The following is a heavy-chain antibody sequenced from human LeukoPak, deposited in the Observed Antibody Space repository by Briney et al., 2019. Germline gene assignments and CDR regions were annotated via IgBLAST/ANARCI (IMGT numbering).Heavy chain of an antibody. J-gene: IGHJ5*02. D-gene: IGHD3-3*01. CDR1: GGTFSSYA. CDR2: IIHIFCTA. Sequence: GASVKVSCKASGGTFSSYAISWVRQAPGKGLEWMGGIIHIFCTANYAQKFQGRVITTDESTSTAYMELSRLRSEDTAVYYCARGYDFWSGYWASWGQGTLVTVSS. V-gene: IGHV1-69*05. CDR3: ARGYDFWSGYWAS.